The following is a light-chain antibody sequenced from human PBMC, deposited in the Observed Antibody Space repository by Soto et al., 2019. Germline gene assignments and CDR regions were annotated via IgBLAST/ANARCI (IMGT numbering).Light chain of an antibody. Sequence: QSVLTQPPSVSGAPGQRVTISCTGSSSNIGAGYDVHWYQQRPGTGPKLLIFGNINRPSGVPDRFSGSKSGTSASLAITGLQAEDEGDYYCQSYDSTLSDRYVFGTGTKDTVL. CDR3: QSYDSTLSDRYV. CDR1: SSNIGAGYD. J-gene: IGLJ1*01. V-gene: IGLV1-40*01. CDR2: GNI.